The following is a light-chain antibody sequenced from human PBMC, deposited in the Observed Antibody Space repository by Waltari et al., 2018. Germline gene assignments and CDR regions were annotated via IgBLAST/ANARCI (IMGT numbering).Light chain of an antibody. CDR1: QNLLYSSNNKNY. Sequence: DIAMTQSPDSLAVSLGERATINCNSGQNLLYSSNNKNYLAWYQQKPGQPPKLLIYWASTRESGVPDRFSGSGSGTDFTLSISNLQAEDVAIYYCQQYYTAPQTFGQGTKVEI. CDR3: QQYYTAPQT. CDR2: WAS. J-gene: IGKJ1*01. V-gene: IGKV4-1*01.